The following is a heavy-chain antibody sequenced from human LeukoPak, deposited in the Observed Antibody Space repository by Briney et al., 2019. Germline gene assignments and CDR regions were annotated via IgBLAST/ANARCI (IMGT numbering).Heavy chain of an antibody. V-gene: IGHV1-69*01. J-gene: IGHJ4*02. Sequence: ASVKVSCKASGGTFSSYAISWVRQAPGQGLEWMGGIIPIFGTANYAQKFQGRVTITADDSTSTAHMELSSLRSEDTAVYYCTRESVDFWSGYRLCYFDYWGQGTLATVSS. D-gene: IGHD3-3*01. CDR1: GGTFSSYA. CDR3: TRESVDFWSGYRLCYFDY. CDR2: IIPIFGTA.